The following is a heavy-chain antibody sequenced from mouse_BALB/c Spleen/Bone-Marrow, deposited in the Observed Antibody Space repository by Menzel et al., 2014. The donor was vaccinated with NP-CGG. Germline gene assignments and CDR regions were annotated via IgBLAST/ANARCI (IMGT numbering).Heavy chain of an antibody. CDR1: GFTFSSYG. J-gene: IGHJ3*01. Sequence: EVMLVESGGDLVKPGGSLKLSCAASGFTFSSYGVSWVRPTPDKRLEWVATISSGGSYTYYPDSVKGRFTISRDNAKNTLYLKMSRLKSEDTAMYYCARRDYDSGGPWFAYWGQGTLVTVSA. CDR2: ISSGGSYT. CDR3: ARRDYDSGGPWFAY. V-gene: IGHV5-6*02. D-gene: IGHD2-4*01.